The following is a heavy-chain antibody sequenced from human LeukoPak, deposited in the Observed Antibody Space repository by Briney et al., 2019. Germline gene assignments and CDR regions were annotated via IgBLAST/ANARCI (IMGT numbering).Heavy chain of an antibody. Sequence: SETLSLTCTVSGGSISSYYWSWIRQPPGKGLEWIGYIYNSGSTNYNPSLKSRVTISVDTSKNQFSLKLSSVTAADTAVYYCARDESYLNYWGQGTLVTVSS. CDR3: ARDESYLNY. J-gene: IGHJ4*02. CDR2: IYNSGST. D-gene: IGHD1-26*01. CDR1: GGSISSYY. V-gene: IGHV4-59*01.